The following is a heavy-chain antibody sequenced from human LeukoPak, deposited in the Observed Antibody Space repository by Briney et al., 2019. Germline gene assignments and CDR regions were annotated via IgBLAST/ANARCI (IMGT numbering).Heavy chain of an antibody. J-gene: IGHJ4*02. CDR1: GFTFSTYT. CDR3: AIDPNWGTHS. V-gene: IGHV3-23*01. CDR2: IGSSGGGI. D-gene: IGHD7-27*01. Sequence: PGGSLRLSCAASGFTFSTYTMLWVRHPPGKRLEWVSIIGSSGGGIHYADSVKGRFTISRDNSKNALYLQMNSLRVEDTAVYYCAIDPNWGTHSWGQGVLVTVSS.